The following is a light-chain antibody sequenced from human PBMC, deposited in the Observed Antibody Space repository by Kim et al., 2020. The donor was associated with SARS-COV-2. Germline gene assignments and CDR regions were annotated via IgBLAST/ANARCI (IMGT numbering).Light chain of an antibody. J-gene: IGLJ1*01. CDR3: QSADGSGTYV. CDR1: ALPEKQ. CDR2: KDS. Sequence: VSPGQTARITRSGDALPEKQTYWYQQKSGQAPLLLIYKDSERPSGIPGRFSGSSSGTTVTLTISGVHAEDDADYYCQSADGSGTYVFGTGTKVTVL. V-gene: IGLV3-25*03.